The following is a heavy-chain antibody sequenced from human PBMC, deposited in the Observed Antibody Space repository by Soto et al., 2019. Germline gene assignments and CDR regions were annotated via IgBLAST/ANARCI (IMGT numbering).Heavy chain of an antibody. CDR1: GGSVSSGSYY. D-gene: IGHD4-17*01. CDR2: IYYSGST. V-gene: IGHV4-61*03. CDR3: AKNRGRVTTSWHFDY. J-gene: IGHJ4*02. Sequence: PSETLSLTCTVSGGSVSSGSYYWSWIRQPPGKGLEWIGYIYYSGSTKYNPSLKSRVTISRDNSKNTLYLQMSSLRGEDTAVYYCAKNRGRVTTSWHFDYWGQGTLVTVSS.